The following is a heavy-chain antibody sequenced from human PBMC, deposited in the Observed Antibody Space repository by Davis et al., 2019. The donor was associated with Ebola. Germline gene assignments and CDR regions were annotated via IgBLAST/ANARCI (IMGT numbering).Heavy chain of an antibody. D-gene: IGHD6-19*01. CDR3: ARDGIPWLVRGYFDY. V-gene: IGHV1-46*01. J-gene: IGHJ4*02. CDR1: GYTFTSYY. Sequence: ASVQVSCKASGYTFTSYYMHWVRQAAGQGLEWMGIINPSGGSTSYAQKFQGRVTMTRDTSTSTVYMELSSLRSEDTAVYYCARDGIPWLVRGYFDYWGQGTLVTVSS. CDR2: INPSGGST.